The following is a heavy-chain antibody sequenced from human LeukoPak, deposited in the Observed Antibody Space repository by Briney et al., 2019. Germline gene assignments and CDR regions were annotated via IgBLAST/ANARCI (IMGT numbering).Heavy chain of an antibody. V-gene: IGHV4-34*01. D-gene: IGHD5-24*01. CDR2: INHSGST. CDR1: GGSFSGYY. CDR3: ARGDGYNYFRSYYFDY. J-gene: IGHJ4*02. Sequence: SETLSLTCAVYGGSFSGYYWSWIRQPPGKGLEWIGEINHSGSTNYNPSLKSRVTISVNTSKNQFSLKLSSVTAADTAVYYCARGDGYNYFRSYYFDYWGQGTLVTVSS.